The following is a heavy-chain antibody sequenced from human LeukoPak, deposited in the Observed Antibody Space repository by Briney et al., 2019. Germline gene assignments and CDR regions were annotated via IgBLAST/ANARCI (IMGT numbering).Heavy chain of an antibody. CDR1: GGSINSYY. D-gene: IGHD3-10*01. CDR3: ARVGPGAWFDP. J-gene: IGHJ5*02. V-gene: IGHV4-59*12. CDR2: IYDSGST. Sequence: SETLSLTCTVSGGSINSYYWSWIRQPPGKGLEWIGYIYDSGSTNYNPSLKSRVTISVDTSKNQFSLKLSSVTAADTAVYYCARVGPGAWFDPWGQGTLVTVSS.